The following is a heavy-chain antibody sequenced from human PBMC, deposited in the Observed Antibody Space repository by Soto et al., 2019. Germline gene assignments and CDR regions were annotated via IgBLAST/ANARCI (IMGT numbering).Heavy chain of an antibody. CDR1: GDSISSYF. J-gene: IGHJ5*02. Sequence: SSETLSLTCTVSGDSISSYFWSWIRQPPGKGLEWIGYVYSTETTNYNPSLKSRVAMSIDTSKNQFSLKVRSVTAADTAVYYCARGSEAWFDPWGQGTLVTSPQ. V-gene: IGHV4-59*01. CDR3: ARGSEAWFDP. CDR2: VYSTETT.